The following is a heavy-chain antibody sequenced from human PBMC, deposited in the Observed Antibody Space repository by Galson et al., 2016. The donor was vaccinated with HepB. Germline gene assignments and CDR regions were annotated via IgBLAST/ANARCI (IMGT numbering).Heavy chain of an antibody. J-gene: IGHJ2*01. CDR3: ARGGPGNYWYLDL. D-gene: IGHD1-26*01. CDR1: GFILSSYA. V-gene: IGHV3-23*01. Sequence: SLRLSCAVSGFILSSYAMSWVRQAPGKGLEWVSAISASGGRTYYADSVTGRFAMSRDNSKNTIFLLMNSLRDEDTAVYYCARGGPGNYWYLDLCGRGTLVTVSS. CDR2: ISASGGRT.